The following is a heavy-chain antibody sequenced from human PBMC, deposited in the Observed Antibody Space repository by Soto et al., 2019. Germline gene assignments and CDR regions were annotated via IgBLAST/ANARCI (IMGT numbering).Heavy chain of an antibody. Sequence: QVQLQESGPGLVKPSETLSLTCTVSGGSISSYYWSWIRQPPGKGLEWIGYFYYSGSTNYNTSLKSRATISVDTSKNQFSLKLSSVTAADTAVYYCARGGWKLFDYWGQGTLVTVSS. CDR1: GGSISSYY. CDR3: ARGGWKLFDY. D-gene: IGHD6-19*01. V-gene: IGHV4-59*01. J-gene: IGHJ4*02. CDR2: FYYSGST.